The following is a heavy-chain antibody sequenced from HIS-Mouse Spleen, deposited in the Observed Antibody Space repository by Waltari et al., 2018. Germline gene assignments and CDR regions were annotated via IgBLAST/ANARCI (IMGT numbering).Heavy chain of an antibody. CDR3: AREIPYSSSWYDWYFDL. J-gene: IGHJ2*01. D-gene: IGHD6-13*01. CDR1: GGSISISSYH. CDR2: IYYSGST. V-gene: IGHV4-39*07. Sequence: QLQLQESGPGLVKPSETLSLTCTVSGGSISISSYHRGWIRQPPGKGLEWIGSIYYSGSTYYNPSLKSRVTISVDTSKNQFSLKLSSVTAADTAVYYCAREIPYSSSWYDWYFDLWGRGTLVTVSS.